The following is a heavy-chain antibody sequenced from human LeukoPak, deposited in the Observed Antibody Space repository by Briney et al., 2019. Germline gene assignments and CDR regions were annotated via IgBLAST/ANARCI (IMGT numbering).Heavy chain of an antibody. CDR2: VNTDGNI. D-gene: IGHD2-2*01. CDR1: GFTVSGNY. Sequence: PGGSLRLSCTASGFTVSGNYMDWVRQAPGKGLEWVSVVNTDGNIYYADSVKGRFTISKDNSKNTVDLLMHSVTAEDTALYYCARGAEGIPASDSNFDYWGQGTLVTVSS. CDR3: ARGAEGIPASDSNFDY. V-gene: IGHV3-53*01. J-gene: IGHJ4*02.